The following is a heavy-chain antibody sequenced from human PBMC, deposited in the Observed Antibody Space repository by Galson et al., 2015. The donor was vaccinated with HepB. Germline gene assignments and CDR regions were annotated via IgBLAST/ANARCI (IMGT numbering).Heavy chain of an antibody. D-gene: IGHD3-10*01. J-gene: IGHJ4*02. Sequence: LSLTCAVSGDSISNDRWWSWVRQPPGEGLEWIGEAYHSGGTNYRPSLKSRVPISVDKSKNLFSLKLTFVTAADTAVYYCARAKEGRGYFDCWGQGTLVTVSS. CDR2: AYHSGGT. CDR1: GDSISNDRW. V-gene: IGHV4-4*02. CDR3: ARAKEGRGYFDC.